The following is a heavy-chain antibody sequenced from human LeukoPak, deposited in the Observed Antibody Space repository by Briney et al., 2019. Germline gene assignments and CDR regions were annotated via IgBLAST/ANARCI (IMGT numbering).Heavy chain of an antibody. CDR3: ARSTGDCSGGTCYSDFDC. CDR2: ISNNGTNK. Sequence: GGSLRLSCAASGFSLSYYAMHWVRQAPGKGLEWVAVISNNGTNKYYADSVKGRFTISRDNSKNTLYLQMNSLRAEDTAVYYCARSTGDCSGGTCYSDFDCWGQGTLVTVSS. CDR1: GFSLSYYA. J-gene: IGHJ4*02. D-gene: IGHD2-15*01. V-gene: IGHV3-30*04.